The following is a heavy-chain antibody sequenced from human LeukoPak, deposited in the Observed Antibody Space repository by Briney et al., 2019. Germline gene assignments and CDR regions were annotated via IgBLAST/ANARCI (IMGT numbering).Heavy chain of an antibody. Sequence: SETLSLTCTVSGGSISSGDHYWSWIRQPPGKGLEWIGYICYSGSTYYNPSLKSRVTISVDTSKNQFSLKLSSVTAADTAVYYCARDPAYGGNPGFDYWGQGTLVTVSS. CDR1: GGSISSGDHY. CDR3: ARDPAYGGNPGFDY. CDR2: ICYSGST. V-gene: IGHV4-30-4*08. J-gene: IGHJ4*02. D-gene: IGHD4-23*01.